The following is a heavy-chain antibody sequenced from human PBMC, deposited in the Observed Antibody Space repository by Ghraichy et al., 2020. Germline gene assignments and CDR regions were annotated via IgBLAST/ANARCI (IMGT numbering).Heavy chain of an antibody. CDR2: ISGSGGTT. CDR3: AKFSPPLEYGSDY. J-gene: IGHJ4*02. D-gene: IGHD3-10*01. CDR1: GFTFSSYA. Sequence: GGSLRLSCAASGFTFSSYAMSWVRQAPGKGLEWVSAISGSGGTTYYADSVKGRFTISRDNSKNTLYLQMNSLRVEDTAVYYCAKFSPPLEYGSDYWGQGTLVTVSS. V-gene: IGHV3-23*01.